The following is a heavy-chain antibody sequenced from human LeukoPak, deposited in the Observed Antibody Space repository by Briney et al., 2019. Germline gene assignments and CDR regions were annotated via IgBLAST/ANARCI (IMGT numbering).Heavy chain of an antibody. CDR3: ARGRTQYCSSTSCYTGDY. CDR1: GFTFSSYA. J-gene: IGHJ4*02. Sequence: PGGSLRLSCAASGFTFSSYAMSWVRQAPGKGLEWVSGISGSGDSTYYADSVKGQFTISRDNSKNTLYLQMNSLRAEDTAIYYCARGRTQYCSSTSCYTGDYWGQGTLVTVSS. V-gene: IGHV3-23*01. CDR2: ISGSGDST. D-gene: IGHD2-2*02.